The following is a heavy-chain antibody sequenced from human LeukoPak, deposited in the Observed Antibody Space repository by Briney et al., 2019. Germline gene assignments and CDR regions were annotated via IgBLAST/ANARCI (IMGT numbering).Heavy chain of an antibody. D-gene: IGHD5-18*01. CDR1: GFTFDDYA. J-gene: IGHJ3*02. CDR3: AKGVGYSYGVAFDI. Sequence: GRSLRLSCVASGFTFDDYAMHWVRQAPGKGLEWVSSITWNSGSIVYADSVKGRFTISRDNAKNSLYLQMNSLRADDMALYYCAKGVGYSYGVAFDIWGQGAKVTVSS. V-gene: IGHV3-9*03. CDR2: ITWNSGSI.